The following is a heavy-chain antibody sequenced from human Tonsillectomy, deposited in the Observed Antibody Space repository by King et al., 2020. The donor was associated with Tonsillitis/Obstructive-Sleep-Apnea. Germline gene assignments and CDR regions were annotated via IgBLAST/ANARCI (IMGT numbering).Heavy chain of an antibody. J-gene: IGHJ4*02. CDR1: GFTFSSYD. V-gene: IGHV3-13*04. D-gene: IGHD2-2*03. CDR3: ARAGYCSSTSCVDELYFGY. Sequence: VQLVESGGGLVQPGGSLRLSCAASGFTFSSYDMHWVRQATGKGLEWVSAIGTAGDTYYPGSVKGRFTISRENAKNSLYLQMNSLRAGDTAVYYCARAGYCSSTSCVDELYFGYWGQGTLVTVSS. CDR2: IGTAGDT.